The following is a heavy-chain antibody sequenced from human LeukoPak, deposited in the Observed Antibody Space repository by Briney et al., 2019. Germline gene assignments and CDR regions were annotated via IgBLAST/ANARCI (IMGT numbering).Heavy chain of an antibody. D-gene: IGHD2-2*01. Sequence: PGGSLRLSCAASGFTFSSYAMSWVRQGPAKGLECVSAISGSGGSTYYADSVKGRFTISRDNAKNSLYLQMNSLRAEDTAVYYCAGGEYCTSTSCYLLDSGNWFDPWGQGTLVTVSS. CDR1: GFTFSSYA. CDR3: AGGEYCTSTSCYLLDSGNWFDP. J-gene: IGHJ5*02. CDR2: ISGSGGST. V-gene: IGHV3-23*01.